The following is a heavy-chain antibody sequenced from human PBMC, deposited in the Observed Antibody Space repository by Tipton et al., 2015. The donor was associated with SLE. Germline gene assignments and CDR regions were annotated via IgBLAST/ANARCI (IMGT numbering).Heavy chain of an antibody. CDR3: ARGAITPIPFDP. D-gene: IGHD2-15*01. CDR1: GGSISSYY. CDR2: IYYSGST. J-gene: IGHJ5*02. V-gene: IGHV4-59*01. Sequence: TPSLTCTVSGGSISSYYWSWIRQPPGKGLEWIGYIYYSGSTNYNPSLKSRVTISVDTSKNQFSLKLSSVTAADTAVYYCARGAITPIPFDPWGQGTLVTVSS.